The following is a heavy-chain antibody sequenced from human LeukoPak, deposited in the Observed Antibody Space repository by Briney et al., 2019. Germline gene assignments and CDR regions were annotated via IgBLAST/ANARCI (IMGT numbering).Heavy chain of an antibody. J-gene: IGHJ4*02. CDR3: AKDRGYSYGYDFDY. CDR2: LHNAGST. CDR1: GFIVSNNY. D-gene: IGHD5-18*01. Sequence: GGSLRLSCLASGFIVSNNYMSWVRQAPGKGLEWVSVLHNAGSTYYADSVKGRFTISRDNSKNTLYLQMNSLRAEDTAVYYCAKDRGYSYGYDFDYWGQGTLVTVSS. V-gene: IGHV3-53*01.